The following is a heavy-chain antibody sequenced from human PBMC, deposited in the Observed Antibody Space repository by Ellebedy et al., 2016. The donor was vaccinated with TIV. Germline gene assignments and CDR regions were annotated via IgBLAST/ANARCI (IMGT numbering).Heavy chain of an antibody. J-gene: IGHJ4*02. CDR3: ARDRRYCSGSSCSFYFDY. D-gene: IGHD2-15*01. CDR2: IIPIFGTA. V-gene: IGHV1-69*13. CDR1: GGTFSSYA. Sequence: ASVKVSCKASGGTFSSYAISWVRQAPGQGLEWMGGIIPIFGTANYAQKFQGRVTITADESTSTAYMELSSLRSEDTAVYYCARDRRYCSGSSCSFYFDYWGQGTLVTVSS.